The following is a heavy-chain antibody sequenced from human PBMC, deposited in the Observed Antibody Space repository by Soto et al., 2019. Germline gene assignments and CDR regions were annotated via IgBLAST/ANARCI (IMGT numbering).Heavy chain of an antibody. CDR3: AKNSGWVNT. CDR1: GFPFSSTD. CDR2: IDGSGGTT. Sequence: EFQVLQSVGGLVQPGGSLTLSCAASGFPFSSTDMTWVRQAPGKGLEWVSTIDGSGGTTYYADSVKGRFTISRDNSINTVFLQMNSLRADDTARYFCAKNSGWVNTWGQGALVTVSS. J-gene: IGHJ5*02. V-gene: IGHV3-23*01. D-gene: IGHD6-19*01.